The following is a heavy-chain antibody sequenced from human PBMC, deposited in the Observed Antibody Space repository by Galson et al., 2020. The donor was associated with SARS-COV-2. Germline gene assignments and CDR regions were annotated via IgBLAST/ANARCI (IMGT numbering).Heavy chain of an antibody. Sequence: ASVKVSCKASGYTFTSYYMHWVRQAPGQGLEWMGIINPSGGRTTYAQKLQGRITRTRDTSTTTVYMELSSLRSEDTAVYYCARMGYCSGGSCYPPEWGQGTLVTVSS. CDR3: ARMGYCSGGSCYPPE. CDR1: GYTFTSYY. V-gene: IGHV1-46*03. D-gene: IGHD2-15*01. J-gene: IGHJ4*02. CDR2: INPSGGRT.